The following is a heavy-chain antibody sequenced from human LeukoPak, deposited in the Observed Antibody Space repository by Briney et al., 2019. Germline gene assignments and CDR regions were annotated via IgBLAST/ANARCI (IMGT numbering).Heavy chain of an antibody. Sequence: SETLSLTCTVSGGSISSGGYYWSWIRQHPGKGLEWIGYISYSGSTYYNPSLKSRVTISVDTSKNQFSLQLSSVTAADTAVYYCAWHITGTTLDYWGQGTLVTVSS. V-gene: IGHV4-31*03. CDR3: AWHITGTTLDY. CDR1: GGSISSGGYY. D-gene: IGHD1-7*01. CDR2: ISYSGST. J-gene: IGHJ4*02.